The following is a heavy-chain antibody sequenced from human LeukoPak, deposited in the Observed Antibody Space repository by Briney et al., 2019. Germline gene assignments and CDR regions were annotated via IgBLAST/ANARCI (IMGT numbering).Heavy chain of an antibody. CDR3: ARRGPYTLAYYYGSGSSPIFDY. Sequence: SETLSLTCAVYGGSFSGYHWSWIRQPPGKGLEGIGEINHSGSTNYNPSLKSRGTISVDTSKNQFSLKPSSVPAADTAVYYCARRGPYTLAYYYGSGSSPIFDYWGQGTLVTVSS. J-gene: IGHJ4*02. CDR2: INHSGST. D-gene: IGHD3-10*01. CDR1: GGSFSGYH. V-gene: IGHV4-34*01.